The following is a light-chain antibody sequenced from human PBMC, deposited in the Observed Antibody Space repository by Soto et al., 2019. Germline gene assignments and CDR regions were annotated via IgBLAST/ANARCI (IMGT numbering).Light chain of an antibody. CDR2: RAS. CDR1: EYLSSNY. V-gene: IGKV3-20*01. Sequence: EIVLTQSPGTLSLSPGERATLSCRASEYLSSNYLAWYQQKAGQAPRLLIYRASSRATGVPYRFSGSGSGTDFTLTISRLEPEDFAVYYCQHYGSSPTWTFGQGTKVEI. CDR3: QHYGSSPTWT. J-gene: IGKJ1*01.